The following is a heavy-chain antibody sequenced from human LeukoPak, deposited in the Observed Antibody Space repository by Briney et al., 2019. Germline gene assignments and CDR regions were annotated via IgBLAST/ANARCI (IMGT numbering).Heavy chain of an antibody. D-gene: IGHD3-10*01. CDR2: ISAYNGNT. V-gene: IGHV1-18*01. Sequence: ASVKVSCKASGYTFTSYGISWVREAPGQGLEWMGWISAYNGNTNYAQKLQCRVTMTTDTSTSTAYMELRSLRSDDTAVYYCARGSYHWLWFGEWGHFDYWGQGTLVTVSS. CDR3: ARGSYHWLWFGEWGHFDY. CDR1: GYTFTSYG. J-gene: IGHJ4*02.